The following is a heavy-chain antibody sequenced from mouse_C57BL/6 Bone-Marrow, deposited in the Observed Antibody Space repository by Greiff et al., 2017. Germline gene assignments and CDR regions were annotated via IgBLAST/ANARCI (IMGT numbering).Heavy chain of an antibody. J-gene: IGHJ2*01. CDR3: ARDYFFDY. CDR1: GYTFTSYW. CDR2: IDPSDSYT. D-gene: IGHD1-1*01. Sequence: VQLQQPGAELVMPGASVKLSCKASGYTFTSYWMHWVKQRPGQGLEWIGEIDPSDSYTNYNQKFKGKSTLTVDKSSSTAYMQISSLTSEDSAVYSCARDYFFDYWGQGTTLTVSS. V-gene: IGHV1-69*01.